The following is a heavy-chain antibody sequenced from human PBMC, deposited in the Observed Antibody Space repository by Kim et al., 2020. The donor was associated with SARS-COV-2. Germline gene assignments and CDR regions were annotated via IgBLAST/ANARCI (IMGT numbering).Heavy chain of an antibody. D-gene: IGHD3-3*01. V-gene: IGHV3-33*01. J-gene: IGHJ6*02. Sequence: GGSLRLSCAASGFTFSSYGMHWVRQAPGKGMDWVAIIWYDGSNKYYADSVKGRFTISRDNSKNTLYLQMNSLRAEDTAVYYCARDPHWGSGYIYYYYYGMDVWGHGTTGTVSS. CDR2: IWYDGSNK. CDR3: ARDPHWGSGYIYYYYYGMDV. CDR1: GFTFSSYG.